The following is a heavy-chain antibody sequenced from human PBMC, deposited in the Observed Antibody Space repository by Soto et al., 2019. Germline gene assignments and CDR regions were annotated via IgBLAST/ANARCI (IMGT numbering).Heavy chain of an antibody. CDR1: GGTFSSCA. J-gene: IGHJ3*02. CDR2: IIPIFGTA. CDR3: ARGANDYGDFDDAFDI. Sequence: SVNVSCKSSGGTFSSCAISWVRQAPGQGLEWMGGIIPIFGTANYAQKFQGRVTITADESTSTAYMELSSLRSEDTAVYYCARGANDYGDFDDAFDIWGQGTMVTVSS. D-gene: IGHD4-17*01. V-gene: IGHV1-69*13.